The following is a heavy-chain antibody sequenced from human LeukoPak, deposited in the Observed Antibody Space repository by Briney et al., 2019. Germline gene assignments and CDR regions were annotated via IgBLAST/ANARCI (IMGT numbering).Heavy chain of an antibody. V-gene: IGHV1-18*01. Sequence: ASVKVSCKASGYTFTRYGISWVRQAPGQGPEWLGWISGYNGYTNYEQKFQDGVTMTTDTSTSTAYMELRSLRFDDTAVYYCARGYYGSGSYYLPVSDYWGQGTLVTVSS. CDR3: ARGYYGSGSYYLPVSDY. CDR2: ISGYNGYT. D-gene: IGHD3-10*01. CDR1: GYTFTRYG. J-gene: IGHJ4*02.